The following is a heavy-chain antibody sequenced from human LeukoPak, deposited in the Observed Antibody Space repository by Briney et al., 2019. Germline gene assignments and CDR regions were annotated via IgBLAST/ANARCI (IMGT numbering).Heavy chain of an antibody. V-gene: IGHV3-21*01. CDR1: GFTFSSYS. CDR2: ISSSSSYI. J-gene: IGHJ4*02. D-gene: IGHD3-22*01. Sequence: GGSLRLSCAASGFTFSSYSMNWVRQAPGKGLEWVSSISSSSSYIYYADSVKGRFTISRDNSKNTLYLQMNSLRAEDTAVYYCAKDNPLGPTNYYDSSGYFDYWGQGTLVTVSS. CDR3: AKDNPLGPTNYYDSSGYFDY.